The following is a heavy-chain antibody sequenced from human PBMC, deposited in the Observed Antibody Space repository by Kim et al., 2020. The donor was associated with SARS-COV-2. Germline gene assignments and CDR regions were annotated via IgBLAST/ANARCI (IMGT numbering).Heavy chain of an antibody. CDR2: ISASKGNT. Sequence: ASVKVSCKAFGYSIQTDGLNWVRQAPGQGLEWMGWISASKGNTDYAQKFQGRVTMTTNTSTSTGYMELRSLRSDDTAVYYCATLGRGGVDYWGQGTLITVSS. J-gene: IGHJ4*02. CDR1: GYSIQTDG. CDR3: ATLGRGGVDY. D-gene: IGHD3-10*01. V-gene: IGHV1-18*01.